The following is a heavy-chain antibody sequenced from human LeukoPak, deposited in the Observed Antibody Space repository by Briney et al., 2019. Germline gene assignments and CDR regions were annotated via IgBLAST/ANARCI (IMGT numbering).Heavy chain of an antibody. CDR2: INTDGSST. J-gene: IGHJ4*02. V-gene: IGHV3-74*01. CDR1: GFIFSSYW. D-gene: IGHD5-18*01. CDR3: ARGTYSYGYLGY. Sequence: PGGSLRLSCAASGFIFSSYWMHWVRHAPGKGLAWVSRINTDGSSTSYADSVKGRFTISRDNAKNSLYLQMNSLRAEDTAVYYCARGTYSYGYLGYWGQGTLVTVSS.